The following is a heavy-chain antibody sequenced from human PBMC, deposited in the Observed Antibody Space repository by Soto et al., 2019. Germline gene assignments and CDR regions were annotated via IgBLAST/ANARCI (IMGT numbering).Heavy chain of an antibody. D-gene: IGHD6-19*01. J-gene: IGHJ4*02. CDR2: ISATGGTT. CDR3: AKASSAWYGSENYYFDS. Sequence: EVHLSESGGGVVQPGGSLRLSCVVSGFTFSDYAMDWVRQAPGKGLEWVSEISATGGTTNYADSVKGRYTISRDNSNNTLYLQLTNLRAEDTAMFYCAKASSAWYGSENYYFDSWGQGALVTVSS. V-gene: IGHV3-23*01. CDR1: GFTFSDYA.